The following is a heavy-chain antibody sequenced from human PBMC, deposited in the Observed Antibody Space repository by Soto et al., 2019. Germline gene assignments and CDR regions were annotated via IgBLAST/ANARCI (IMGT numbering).Heavy chain of an antibody. J-gene: IGHJ1*01. Sequence: QVQLVESGGGVVQPGRSLRLSCAASGFTFSSYAMHWVRQAPGKGLEWVAVISYDGSNKYYADSVKGRFTISRDNSKKVLYGKGNSLRAEDTAVYYCPRGGGLHTPMVGGGAEYFPHGGQGPRVTVSS. CDR2: ISYDGSNK. V-gene: IGHV3-30-3*01. CDR3: PRGGGLHTPMVGGGAEYFPH. D-gene: IGHD5-18*01. CDR1: GFTFSSYA.